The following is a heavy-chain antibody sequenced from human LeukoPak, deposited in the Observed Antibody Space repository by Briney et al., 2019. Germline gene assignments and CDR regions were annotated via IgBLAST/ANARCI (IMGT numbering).Heavy chain of an antibody. CDR3: ARVGSGTYLGGLDM. CDR1: GYNFPSYG. Sequence: GASVKVSCKASGYNFPSYGINWVRQAPGQGLEWMGWIRPHTGETNSAQRFQDRVTMTTDTSTTTAYMELRSLRSDDTAVYYCARVGSGTYLGGLDMWGQGTMVSVSS. D-gene: IGHD1-26*01. V-gene: IGHV1-18*01. J-gene: IGHJ3*02. CDR2: IRPHTGET.